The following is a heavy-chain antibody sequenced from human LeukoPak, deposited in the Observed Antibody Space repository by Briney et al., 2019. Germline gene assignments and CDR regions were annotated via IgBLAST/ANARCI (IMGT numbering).Heavy chain of an antibody. CDR1: GYTSTSYD. V-gene: IGHV1-8*01. J-gene: IGHJ4*02. CDR2: MNPNSGNT. Sequence: ASVKVSCKASGYTSTSYDINWVRQATGQGLEWMGWMNPNSGNTGYAQKFQGRVTMTRNTSISTAYMELSSLRSEDTAVYYCARGRRIAVAGPFDYWGQGTLVTVSS. D-gene: IGHD6-19*01. CDR3: ARGRRIAVAGPFDY.